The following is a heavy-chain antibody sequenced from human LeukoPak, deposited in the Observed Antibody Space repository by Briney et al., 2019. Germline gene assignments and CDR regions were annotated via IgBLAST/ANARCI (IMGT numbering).Heavy chain of an antibody. CDR1: GGTFSSYA. Sequence: ASVKVSCKASGGTFSSYAISWVRQAPGQGLERMGGIIPIFGTANYAQKFQGRVTITADESTSTAYMELSSLRSEDTAVYYCARAPGGYVRGSYRYNPFDYWGQGTLVTVSS. D-gene: IGHD3-16*02. CDR3: ARAPGGYVRGSYRYNPFDY. V-gene: IGHV1-69*13. J-gene: IGHJ4*02. CDR2: IIPIFGTA.